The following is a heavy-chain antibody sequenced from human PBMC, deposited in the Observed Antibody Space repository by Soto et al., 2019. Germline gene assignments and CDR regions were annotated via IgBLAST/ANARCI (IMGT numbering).Heavy chain of an antibody. CDR1: GGSINNYY. CDR3: ATGRFSALVRGVLIFDP. D-gene: IGHD3-10*01. V-gene: IGHV4-59*01. Sequence: QVLLQESGPGLVKPSETLSLTCTVSGGSINNYYWNWIRQPPGKGLEWIGSIHYSGSTNYKHSLNRRFTISVDTSKNQFSLMLNSVTAAATAVYYCATGRFSALVRGVLIFDPWGQGTLVTVSS. J-gene: IGHJ5*02. CDR2: IHYSGST.